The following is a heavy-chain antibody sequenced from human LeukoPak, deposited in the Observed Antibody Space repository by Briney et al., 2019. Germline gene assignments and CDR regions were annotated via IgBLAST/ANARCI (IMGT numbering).Heavy chain of an antibody. CDR1: GGSISSYY. CDR3: ARHGGHFDY. Sequence: KPSETLSLTCTVSGGSISSYYWSWIRQPPGKGLEWIGYIYYSGSSKYNPSLKGRVTISLGTSKNQFALKLSSVTAADAAVYYCARHGGHFDYWGQGALVAVSS. J-gene: IGHJ4*02. V-gene: IGHV4-59*08. CDR2: IYYSGSS. D-gene: IGHD3-3*01.